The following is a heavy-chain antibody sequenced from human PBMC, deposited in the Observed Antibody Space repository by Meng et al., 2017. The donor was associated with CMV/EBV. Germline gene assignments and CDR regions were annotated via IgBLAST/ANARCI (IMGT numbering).Heavy chain of an antibody. Sequence: LKISGAASGFTFSGSAMHWVRQASGKGLEWVGRIRSKANSYATAYAASVKGRFTISRDDSKNTAYLQMNSLKTEDTAVYYCTRASFSRYCSSTSCYYGMDVWGQGTTVTVSS. V-gene: IGHV3-73*01. D-gene: IGHD2-2*01. CDR1: GFTFSGSA. CDR3: TRASFSRYCSSTSCYYGMDV. CDR2: IRSKANSYAT. J-gene: IGHJ6*02.